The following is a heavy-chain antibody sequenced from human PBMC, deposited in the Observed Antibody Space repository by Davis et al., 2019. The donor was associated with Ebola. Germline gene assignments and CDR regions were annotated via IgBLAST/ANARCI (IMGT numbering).Heavy chain of an antibody. D-gene: IGHD6-13*01. CDR2: INPSGGST. CDR1: GYTFTSYY. V-gene: IGHV1-46*01. J-gene: IGHJ5*02. Sequence: ASVKVSCKASGYTFTSYYMHWVRQAPGQGLEWMGIINPSGGSTSYAQKFQGRVTMTEDTSTDTAYMELSSLRSEDTAVYYCATGILGSSWTGVFDPWGQGTLVTVSS. CDR3: ATGILGSSWTGVFDP.